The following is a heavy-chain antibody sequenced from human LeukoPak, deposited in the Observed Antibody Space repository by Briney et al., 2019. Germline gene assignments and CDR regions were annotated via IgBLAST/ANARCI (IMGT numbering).Heavy chain of an antibody. D-gene: IGHD1-1*01. V-gene: IGHV3-23*01. CDR3: AKEPGAYFYYYYMDV. Sequence: GGSLRLSCAASGFTFSSYAMSWVRQAPGKGLEWVSTISGSGGSTYYADSVKGRFTISRDNSKNTLLLQMNSLRAEDTAVYYCAKEPGAYFYYYYMDVWGKGTTVTVSS. J-gene: IGHJ6*03. CDR1: GFTFSSYA. CDR2: ISGSGGST.